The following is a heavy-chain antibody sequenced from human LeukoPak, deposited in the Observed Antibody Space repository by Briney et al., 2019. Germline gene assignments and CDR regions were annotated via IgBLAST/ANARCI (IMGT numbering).Heavy chain of an antibody. V-gene: IGHV4-34*01. CDR1: GGSFSGYY. CDR2: INHSGST. CDR3: ARLRYSSSPRYGMDV. D-gene: IGHD3-9*01. J-gene: IGHJ6*02. Sequence: SETLSLTCAVYGGSFSGYYWSWIRQPPGKGLEWIGEINHSGSTNYNPSLKSRVTISVDTSKNQFSLKLSSVTAADTAVYYCARLRYSSSPRYGMDVWGQGTTVTVSS.